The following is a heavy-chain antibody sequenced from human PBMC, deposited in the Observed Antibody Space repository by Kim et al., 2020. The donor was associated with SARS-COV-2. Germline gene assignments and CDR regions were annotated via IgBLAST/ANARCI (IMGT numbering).Heavy chain of an antibody. Sequence: GGSLRLSCAVSGFTFSSYWMHWIRQAPGKGLAWVSHINNDGSSTSYADSVKGRFTISRDNAKNTVYLQMNSLRVEDTAVYYCARDLGGWYPGYWGQRTLVTVSS. CDR1: GFTFSSYW. D-gene: IGHD6-19*01. CDR3: ARDLGGWYPGY. V-gene: IGHV3-74*01. CDR2: INNDGSST. J-gene: IGHJ4*02.